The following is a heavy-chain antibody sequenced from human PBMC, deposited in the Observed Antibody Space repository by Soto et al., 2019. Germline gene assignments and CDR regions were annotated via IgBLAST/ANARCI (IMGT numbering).Heavy chain of an antibody. CDR2: IIPIFGTA. Sequence: SVKVSCKASGGTFSSYAISRVRQAPGQGLEWVGGIIPIFGTANYAQKFQGRVTITADESTSTAYMELSSLRSEDTAVYYCARDPEGWPSSGRSPDPRPYYYGMDVWGQGTTVTVSS. D-gene: IGHD6-19*01. J-gene: IGHJ6*02. CDR1: GGTFSSYA. V-gene: IGHV1-69*13. CDR3: ARDPEGWPSSGRSPDPRPYYYGMDV.